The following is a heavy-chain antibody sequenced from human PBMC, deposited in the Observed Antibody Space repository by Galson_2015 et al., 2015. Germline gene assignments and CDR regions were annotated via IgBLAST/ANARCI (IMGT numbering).Heavy chain of an antibody. CDR1: GFTFDDYA. Sequence: SLRLSCAPSGFTFDDYAMHWVRHAPGKGLEWVSGISWNSGSIGYADSVKGRFTISRDTAKNSLYLQMNSLRAEDTALYYCAKGYTYGISYYFDSWGQGTVVTVSS. V-gene: IGHV3-9*01. CDR3: AKGYTYGISYYFDS. D-gene: IGHD5-18*01. CDR2: ISWNSGSI. J-gene: IGHJ4*02.